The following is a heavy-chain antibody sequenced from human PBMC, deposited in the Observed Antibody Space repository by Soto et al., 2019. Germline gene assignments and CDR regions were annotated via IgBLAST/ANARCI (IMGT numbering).Heavy chain of an antibody. Sequence: EVQLVESGGGLVQPGRSLRLSCAASGFTFDDYAMHWVRQAPGKGLEWVSGISWNSGSIGYVDSVKGRFTIPRDNAKNSLYLQMNSLRAEDTALYYCAKDAAEGPYYFDYWGQGTLVTVSS. V-gene: IGHV3-9*01. D-gene: IGHD6-25*01. J-gene: IGHJ4*02. CDR3: AKDAAEGPYYFDY. CDR2: ISWNSGSI. CDR1: GFTFDDYA.